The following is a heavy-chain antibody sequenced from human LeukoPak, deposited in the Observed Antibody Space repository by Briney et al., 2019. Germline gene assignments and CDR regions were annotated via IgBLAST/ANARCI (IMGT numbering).Heavy chain of an antibody. D-gene: IGHD6-13*01. V-gene: IGHV3-7*03. CDR3: ASVAATVPLDS. CDR1: GFTFRNFW. CDR2: IKQDGSEK. J-gene: IGHJ4*02. Sequence: PGGSLRLSCAASGFTFRNFWMTWVRQAPGKGLEWVANIKQDGSEKHYVDSVKGRFTISRDNAKNSLYLQMNSLRAEDTAVYYCASVAATVPLDSWGQGTLVTVSS.